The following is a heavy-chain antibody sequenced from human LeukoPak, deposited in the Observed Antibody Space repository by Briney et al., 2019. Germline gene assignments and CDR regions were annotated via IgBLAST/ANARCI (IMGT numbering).Heavy chain of an antibody. CDR3: AKGSVSTVTTGDFDY. D-gene: IGHD4-17*01. CDR2: ISGSGGST. V-gene: IGHV3-23*01. CDR1: GFTFSTYA. Sequence: GGSLRLSCAASGFTFSTYAMSWVRQAPGKGLEWVSAISGSGGSTYYTDSVRGRFTISRDNSKNTLYLQMISLRAEDTAVYYCAKGSVSTVTTGDFDYWGQGTLVTVSS. J-gene: IGHJ4*02.